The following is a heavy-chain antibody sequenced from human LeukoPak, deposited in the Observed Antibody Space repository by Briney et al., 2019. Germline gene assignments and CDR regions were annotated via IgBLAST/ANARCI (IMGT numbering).Heavy chain of an antibody. CDR1: GGSISSYY. CDR3: ARDPTMIKAFDI. V-gene: IGHV4-59*01. D-gene: IGHD3-22*01. Sequence: SETLSLTCTVSGGSISSYYWSWIRQLPGKGLEWIGYIYYSGSTNYNPSLKSRVTISVDTSKNQFSLKLSSVTAADTAVYYCARDPTMIKAFDIWGQGTMVTVSS. CDR2: IYYSGST. J-gene: IGHJ3*02.